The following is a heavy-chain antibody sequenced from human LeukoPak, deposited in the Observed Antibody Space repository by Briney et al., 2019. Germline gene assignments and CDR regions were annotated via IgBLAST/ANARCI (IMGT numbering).Heavy chain of an antibody. CDR3: ARDLRYGSGSYYNASRYYYMDV. CDR2: INPNSGGT. V-gene: IGHV1-2*02. J-gene: IGHJ6*03. CDR1: GYTFTGYY. D-gene: IGHD3-10*01. Sequence: ASVKVSCKASGYTFTGYYMHWVRQAPGQGLEWMGWINPNSGGTNYAQKFQGRVTMTRDTSISTAYMELSRLRSDDTAVYYCARDLRYGSGSYYNASRYYYMDVWGKGTTVTVSS.